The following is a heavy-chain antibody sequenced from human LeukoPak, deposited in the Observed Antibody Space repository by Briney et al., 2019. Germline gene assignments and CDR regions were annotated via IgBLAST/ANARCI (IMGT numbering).Heavy chain of an antibody. D-gene: IGHD1-1*01. CDR3: ARGRGTDWYFDL. Sequence: ASVKVSCKASGYTFTSYYMHWVRQAPGQRLEWMGLINPSSGNTIYALKFQGRVTMTRDTSTSTVYMEVSSLRSEDTAVYYCARGRGTDWYFDLWGRGTLVAVSS. V-gene: IGHV1-46*01. J-gene: IGHJ2*01. CDR1: GYTFTSYY. CDR2: INPSSGNT.